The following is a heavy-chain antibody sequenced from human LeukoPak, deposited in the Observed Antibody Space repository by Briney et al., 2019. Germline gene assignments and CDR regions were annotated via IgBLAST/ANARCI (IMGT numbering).Heavy chain of an antibody. CDR3: ARDRRYTGYSSGWYSY. CDR2: ISPYNGNT. D-gene: IGHD6-19*01. CDR1: GYTFSSHS. V-gene: IGHV1-18*01. J-gene: IGHJ4*02. Sequence: ASVKVACKTSGYTFSSHSMNWVRQAPGQGLEWMGWISPYNGNTNYAQKLQGRVTLTTDISTSTAYMELSSLRSEDTAVYYCARDRRYTGYSSGWYSYWGQGTLVTVSS.